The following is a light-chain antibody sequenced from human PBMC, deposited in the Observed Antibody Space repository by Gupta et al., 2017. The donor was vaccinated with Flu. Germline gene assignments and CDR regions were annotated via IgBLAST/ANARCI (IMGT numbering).Light chain of an antibody. CDR1: SSNIGRDY. V-gene: IGLV1-47*01. CDR3: GAWDDSLSAYV. Sequence: QSAFTHPPLASGTPGPRVSSSCPGTSSNIGRDYVYWYQQLPGVAPKLLIYSDSQRPSGVPDRFSGSRSGASASLAISGLRSEDEADYFCGAWDDSLSAYVFGPGTKVTVL. CDR2: SDS. J-gene: IGLJ1*01.